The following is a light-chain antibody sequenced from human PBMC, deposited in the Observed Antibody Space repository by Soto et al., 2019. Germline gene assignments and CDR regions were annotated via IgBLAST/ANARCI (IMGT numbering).Light chain of an antibody. J-gene: IGKJ1*01. CDR2: DAS. V-gene: IGKV1-5*01. Sequence: DIQMTQSPSTLSASVREKDTNTFRVCQSIISWLAWFQQKPGKAPKLLIYDASILESGFPSRFSGSGTGKEFTFTISSLQPYDFASYYCQQYNIYSWTFGPGTKVDIK. CDR3: QQYNIYSWT. CDR1: QSIISW.